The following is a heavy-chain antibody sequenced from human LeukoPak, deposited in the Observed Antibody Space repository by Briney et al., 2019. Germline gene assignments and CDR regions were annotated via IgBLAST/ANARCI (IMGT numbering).Heavy chain of an antibody. CDR1: GYSFTTYA. CDR2: INTNTEDP. CDR3: ARAFQSLGGLSLPDY. J-gene: IGHJ4*02. Sequence: ASVKVSCKASGYSFTTYAMNWVRQAPGQGLEWVGWINTNTEDPTYAQGFTGRFVFSLDTSVSTAYLEISSLKAEDAAVYFCARAFQSLGGLSLPDYWGQGTLLTVSS. V-gene: IGHV7-4-1*02. D-gene: IGHD3-16*02.